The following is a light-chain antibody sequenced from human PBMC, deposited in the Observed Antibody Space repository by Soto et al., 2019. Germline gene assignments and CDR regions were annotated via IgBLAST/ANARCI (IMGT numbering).Light chain of an antibody. CDR1: NSNIGAGYD. Sequence: QSVLTQPPSVSGAPGQRVTISCTGSNSNIGAGYDVHWYQQLPGTAPKLLIYGDINRPSGVPDRFSGSKSGTSASLAITGLQAEDEADYYCQSYDSNLSGLYVFGTGTKLTVL. CDR2: GDI. V-gene: IGLV1-40*01. J-gene: IGLJ1*01. CDR3: QSYDSNLSGLYV.